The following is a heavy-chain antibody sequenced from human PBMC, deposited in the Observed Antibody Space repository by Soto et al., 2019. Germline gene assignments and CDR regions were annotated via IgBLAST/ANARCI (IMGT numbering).Heavy chain of an antibody. D-gene: IGHD6-13*01. CDR1: GGSFSGYY. J-gene: IGHJ6*03. V-gene: IGHV4-34*01. CDR2: INHSGST. Sequence: SETLSLTCAVYGGSFSGYYWSWIRQPPGKGLEWIGEINHSGSTNYNPSLKSRVTISVDTSKNQFSLKLSSVTAADTAVYYWARGRYGRQQRVPRYYYYYMDVWGKGTTVTVSS. CDR3: ARGRYGRQQRVPRYYYYYMDV.